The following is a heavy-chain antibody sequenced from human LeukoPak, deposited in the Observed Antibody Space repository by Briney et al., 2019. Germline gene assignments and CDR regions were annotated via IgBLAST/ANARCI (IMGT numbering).Heavy chain of an antibody. D-gene: IGHD6-19*01. V-gene: IGHV4-34*01. CDR2: INHSGST. J-gene: IGHJ5*02. CDR3: ARRGQWLIQGRNWFDP. CDR1: GGSFSGYY. Sequence: SETLSLTCAVYGGSFSGYYWSWIRQPPGKGLEWIGEINHSGSTNYNPSLKSRVTISVDTSKNQFSLKLSSVTAADSAVYYCARRGQWLIQGRNWFDPWGQGTLVTVSS.